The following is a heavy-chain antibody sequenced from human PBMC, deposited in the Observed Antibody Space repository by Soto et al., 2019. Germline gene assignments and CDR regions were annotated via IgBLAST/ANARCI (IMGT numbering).Heavy chain of an antibody. J-gene: IGHJ4*02. Sequence: PGGSLSLSCAASGFTFSDYSMSWVRQTPKRGLEWVSTLTRGGTSYYADSVQGRFTVSRDNSKNTVSLQMHSLRAQDTALYHCTKRATTVPTPGNYFDSWGQGTLVTVSS. V-gene: IGHV3-23*01. D-gene: IGHD1-1*01. CDR3: TKRATTVPTPGNYFDS. CDR2: LTRGGTS. CDR1: GFTFSDYS.